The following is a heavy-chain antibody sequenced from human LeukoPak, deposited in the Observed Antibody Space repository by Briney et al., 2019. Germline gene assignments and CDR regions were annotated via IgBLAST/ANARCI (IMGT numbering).Heavy chain of an antibody. J-gene: IGHJ6*04. Sequence: GGSLRLSCAASGFTFRTYGMHWVRQAPGKGLEWLAVIWFDGSNKFYADSVKGRFTISRDNSENTLYLQMNSLRVEDTAVYYCARAIGTTSNYYYGMEVWGKGTTVTVSS. CDR1: GFTFRTYG. D-gene: IGHD1-1*01. CDR3: ARAIGTTSNYYYGMEV. CDR2: IWFDGSNK. V-gene: IGHV3-33*01.